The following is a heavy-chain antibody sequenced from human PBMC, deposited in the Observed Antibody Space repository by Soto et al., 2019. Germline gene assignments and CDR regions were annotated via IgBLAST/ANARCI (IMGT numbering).Heavy chain of an antibody. CDR2: IKEDGSEM. CDR3: VRGRISVDP. Sequence: GGSLRLSCAASGFTFSTYWMTWVRQAPGKGLEWVANIKEDGSEMYYVDSVKGRFTISRDNAENSLYLQMNSLRAEDTAVYYCVRGRISVDPWGQGTLVTVSS. V-gene: IGHV3-7*04. J-gene: IGHJ5*02. CDR1: GFTFSTYW.